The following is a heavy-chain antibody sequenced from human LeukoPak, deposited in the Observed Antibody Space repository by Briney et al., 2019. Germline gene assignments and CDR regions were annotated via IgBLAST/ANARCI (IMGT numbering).Heavy chain of an antibody. CDR2: IWYDGSNK. V-gene: IGHV3-33*01. J-gene: IGHJ4*02. Sequence: GRSLRLSCAASGFTFSIYGMHWVRQAPGKGLEWVAVIWYDGSNKNYADSVKGRFTISRDNSKNTLYLQMNGLRAEDTAVYYCARDSSSSWSFDYWGQGTLVTVSS. D-gene: IGHD6-13*01. CDR1: GFTFSIYG. CDR3: ARDSSSSWSFDY.